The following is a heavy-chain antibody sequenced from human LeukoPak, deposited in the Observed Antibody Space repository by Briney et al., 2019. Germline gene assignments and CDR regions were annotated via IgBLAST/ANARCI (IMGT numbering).Heavy chain of an antibody. CDR1: GYSIGSGYY. J-gene: IGHJ4*02. CDR3: ANSAYHIFLEY. V-gene: IGHV4-38-2*01. Sequence: SETLSLTCAVSGYSIGSGYYWGWIRQPPGKGLEWIGSIYYSGITYYNPSLKSRVTISVDTSKNQFSLNLSSVTAADTAVYYCANSAYHIFLEYWGQGTLVTVSS. D-gene: IGHD3-9*01. CDR2: IYYSGIT.